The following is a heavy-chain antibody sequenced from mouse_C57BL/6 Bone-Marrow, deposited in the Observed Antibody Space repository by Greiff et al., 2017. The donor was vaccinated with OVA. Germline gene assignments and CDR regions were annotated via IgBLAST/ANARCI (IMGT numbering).Heavy chain of an antibody. V-gene: IGHV5-12*01. D-gene: IGHD1-1*01. CDR2: ISNGGGST. J-gene: IGHJ4*01. CDR1: GFTFSDYY. CDR3: ARHDYYGSSFYYAMDY. Sequence: EVKLMESGGGLVQPGGSLKLSCAASGFTFSDYYMYWVRQTPEKRLEWVAYISNGGGSTYYPDTVKGRFTISRDNAKNTLYLQMSRLKSEDTAMYYCARHDYYGSSFYYAMDYWGQGTSVTVSS.